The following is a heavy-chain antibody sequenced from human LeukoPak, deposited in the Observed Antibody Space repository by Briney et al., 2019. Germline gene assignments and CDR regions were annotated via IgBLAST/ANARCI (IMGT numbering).Heavy chain of an antibody. D-gene: IGHD1-26*01. CDR3: AKDPTLVGATQKARYYYYYGMDV. Sequence: GGSLRLSCAASGFTFSSYAMSWVRQAPGKGLEWVSAISGSGGSTYYAGSVKGRFTISRDNSKNTLYLQMNSLRAEDTAVYYCAKDPTLVGATQKARYYYYYGMDVWGQGTTVTVSS. V-gene: IGHV3-23*01. CDR1: GFTFSSYA. J-gene: IGHJ6*02. CDR2: ISGSGGST.